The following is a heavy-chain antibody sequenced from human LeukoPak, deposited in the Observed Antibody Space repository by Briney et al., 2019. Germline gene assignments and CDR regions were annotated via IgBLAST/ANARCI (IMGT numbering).Heavy chain of an antibody. CDR1: GFTFSSYG. V-gene: IGHV3-33*01. J-gene: IGHJ6*02. CDR3: ASSPSPGYYYYYGMDV. Sequence: GGSLRLSCAASGFTFSSYGMHWVRQAPGKGLEWVAVIWYDGSNKYYADSVKGRFTISRDNSKNTLYLQMNSLRAEDTAVYYCASSPSPGYYYYYGMDVWGQGTTVTVSS. CDR2: IWYDGSNK.